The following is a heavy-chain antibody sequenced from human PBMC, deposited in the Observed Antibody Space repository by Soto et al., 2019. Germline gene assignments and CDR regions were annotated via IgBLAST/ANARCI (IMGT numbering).Heavy chain of an antibody. CDR2: IFPKFGTT. J-gene: IGHJ6*02. CDR3: EAEMTFGKLSVA. CDR1: GDTDTNYV. Sequence: SVKVSCKASGDTDTNYVISWVRQAPGQGLEWMGGIFPKFGTTYSAQKLQDRLTITADESTSTVYMQLSSLRLDDTAVYYCEAEMTFGKLSVAWGQGTTVTVSS. D-gene: IGHD3-16*02. V-gene: IGHV1-69*13.